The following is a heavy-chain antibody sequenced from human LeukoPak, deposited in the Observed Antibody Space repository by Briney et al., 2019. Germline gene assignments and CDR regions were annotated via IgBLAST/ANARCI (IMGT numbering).Heavy chain of an antibody. V-gene: IGHV3-48*01. CDR1: GFIFSRYR. Sequence: GGSLRLSCVGSGFIFSRYRMNWVRQVPGKGLEWISYISSSSTTLYYADSVKGRFTISGDNAKNSVFLQMNSLRAEDTAVYYCAREFGSWGQGTLVTVSS. J-gene: IGHJ4*02. CDR2: ISSSSTTL. CDR3: AREFGS.